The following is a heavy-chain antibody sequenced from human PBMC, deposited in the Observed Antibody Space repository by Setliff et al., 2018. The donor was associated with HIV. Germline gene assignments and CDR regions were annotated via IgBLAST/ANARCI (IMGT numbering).Heavy chain of an antibody. J-gene: IGHJ4*02. CDR2: IIPLFGAP. V-gene: IGHV1-69*13. CDR1: GGTFSSYG. Sequence: EASVKVSCKASGGTFSSYGISWVRQAPGQGLEWMGGIIPLFGAPNYAPSFQGRVTITADYSTDTAQIELRSLRSDDTAVYYCVTAQWTVVLPAPRETHFESWGQGTLVTVSS. CDR3: VTAQWTVVLPAPRETHFES. D-gene: IGHD6-19*01.